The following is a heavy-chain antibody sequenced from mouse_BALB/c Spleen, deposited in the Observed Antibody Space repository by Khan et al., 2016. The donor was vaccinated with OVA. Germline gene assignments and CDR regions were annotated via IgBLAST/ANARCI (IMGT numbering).Heavy chain of an antibody. Sequence: QIQLVQSGPELKKPGETVKISCKASGYTFTNYVMNWVKQSPGKGLKWMGWINTYTREPTYADDFKGRLAFSLEPSASTAYLQINSLKNEDTATYFCARFHGGYWGQGTTLTVSS. CDR2: INTYTREP. J-gene: IGHJ2*01. CDR1: GYTFTNYV. V-gene: IGHV9-3-1*01. CDR3: ARFHGGY.